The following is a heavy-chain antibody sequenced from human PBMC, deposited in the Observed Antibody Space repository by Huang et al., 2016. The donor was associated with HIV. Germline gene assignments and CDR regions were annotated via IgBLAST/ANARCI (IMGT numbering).Heavy chain of an antibody. CDR3: ARSAYGDLDY. J-gene: IGHJ4*02. V-gene: IGHV1-8*02. CDR2: MNPNTGKT. Sequence: QVHLVQSGAEVKKPGASVKVSCKASGYTFTNYDINWVRQAPGRGLAWMGWMNPNTGKTGFPQTFQGRVTMTRKTSITTAYMELTSLTSEDTAVYYCARSAYGDLDYWGLGTLVIVSS. CDR1: GYTFTNYD. D-gene: IGHD4-17*01.